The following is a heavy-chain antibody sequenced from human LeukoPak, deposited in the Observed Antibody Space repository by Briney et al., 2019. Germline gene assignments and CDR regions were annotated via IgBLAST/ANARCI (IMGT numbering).Heavy chain of an antibody. CDR3: ARRMLGGYDAFDV. CDR1: GYTFTSYY. CDR2: ISAYNGNT. Sequence: ASVKVSCKASGYTFTSYYMHWVRQAPGQGLEWMGWISAYNGNTNYAQKLQGRVTMTTDTSTRTAYVELRSLRSDDTAVYYCARRMLGGYDAFDVWGQGTMVTVSS. V-gene: IGHV1-18*04. D-gene: IGHD5-12*01. J-gene: IGHJ3*01.